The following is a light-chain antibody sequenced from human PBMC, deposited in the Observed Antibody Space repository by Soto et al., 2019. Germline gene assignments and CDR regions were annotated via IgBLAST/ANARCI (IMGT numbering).Light chain of an antibody. CDR3: AAWDDSLNAYV. J-gene: IGLJ1*01. CDR1: SSNIGSNT. V-gene: IGLV1-44*01. Sequence: QTVVTQPPSASGTPGQRVTISCSGSSSNIGSNTVNWYQQLPGTAPKLLIYSNNERPSGVPDRFSGSKSGTSASLAISGRQSEDEADFYCAAWDDSLNAYVIGTGTKLTVL. CDR2: SNN.